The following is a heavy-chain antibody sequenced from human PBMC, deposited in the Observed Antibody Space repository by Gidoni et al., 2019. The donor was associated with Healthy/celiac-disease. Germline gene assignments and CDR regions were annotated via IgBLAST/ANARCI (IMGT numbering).Heavy chain of an antibody. V-gene: IGHV1-8*01. D-gene: IGHD3-22*01. CDR3: ARGRGAAVLLRDFDY. J-gene: IGHJ4*02. Sequence: QVQLVQSGAEVKKPGASVKVSCKASGYTFTSYDINWVRQDTGQGLEWMGWMNPNRGNTGYAQKFQGRGTMTRNTSISTAYMELSSLRSEDTAGYYCARGRGAAVLLRDFDYWGQGTLVTVSS. CDR1: GYTFTSYD. CDR2: MNPNRGNT.